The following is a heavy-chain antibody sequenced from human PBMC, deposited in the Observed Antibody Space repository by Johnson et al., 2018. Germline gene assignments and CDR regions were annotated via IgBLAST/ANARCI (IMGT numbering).Heavy chain of an antibody. Sequence: QVQLVQSGGGVVQPGRSLRLSCAASGFTFSSYAMHWVRQAPGKGLAWVAVISYDGSIKYYAESVKGRFTISRDNSKNTLYLQMNSLRAEDTAVYYCAKEHSSSSGMDVWGQGTTVTVSS. V-gene: IGHV3-30*04. J-gene: IGHJ6*02. CDR2: ISYDGSIK. D-gene: IGHD6-6*01. CDR1: GFTFSSYA. CDR3: AKEHSSSSGMDV.